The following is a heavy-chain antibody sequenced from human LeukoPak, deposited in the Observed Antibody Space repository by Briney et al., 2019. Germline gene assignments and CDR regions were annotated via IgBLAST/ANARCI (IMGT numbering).Heavy chain of an antibody. CDR3: ARGGVGSGYDFIHDY. V-gene: IGHV3-23*01. CDR1: GFTMSHYG. Sequence: GGSLRLSCAASGFTMSHYGVSWVRQAPGKGLEWISGIRSAVETTHYADSVKGRFIISGDNSKNTLYLQMNNLRTEDTAVYYCARGGVGSGYDFIHDYWGQGTLITVSS. CDR2: IRSAVETT. D-gene: IGHD5-12*01. J-gene: IGHJ4*02.